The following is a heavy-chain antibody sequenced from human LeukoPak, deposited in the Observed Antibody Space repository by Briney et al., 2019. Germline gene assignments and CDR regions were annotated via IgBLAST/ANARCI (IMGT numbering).Heavy chain of an antibody. Sequence: PGGSLRLSCAASGFTFSSYAMSWVRQAPGKGLEWVSAISGSGGSTYYADSVKGRFTISRDNSKNTLYLQMNSLRAEDTAVYYCAKDSGSSQTLNWFDPWGQGILVTVSS. CDR1: GFTFSSYA. D-gene: IGHD1-26*01. CDR3: AKDSGSSQTLNWFDP. V-gene: IGHV3-23*01. CDR2: ISGSGGST. J-gene: IGHJ5*02.